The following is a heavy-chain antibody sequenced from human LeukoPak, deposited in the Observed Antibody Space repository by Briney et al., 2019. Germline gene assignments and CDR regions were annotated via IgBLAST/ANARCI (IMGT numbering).Heavy chain of an antibody. V-gene: IGHV3-7*01. CDR2: IKPDGSEK. J-gene: IGHJ6*02. CDR3: ARDVSVSGMDV. D-gene: IGHD5/OR15-5a*01. CDR1: GFTFTNYW. Sequence: GGPLRLSCAASGFTFTNYWMSWVRQAPGKGLEWVANIKPDGSEKYFVDSVKGRFTISRDNPKKSLYLQMNSLRAEDTAIYYCARDVSVSGMDVWGQGTTVTVSS.